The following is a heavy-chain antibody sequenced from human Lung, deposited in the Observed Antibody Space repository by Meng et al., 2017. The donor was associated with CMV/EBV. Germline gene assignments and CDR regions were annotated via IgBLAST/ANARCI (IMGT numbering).Heavy chain of an antibody. V-gene: IGHV2-5*02. D-gene: IGHD6-19*01. CDR2: IYRDNDK. Sequence: LTSSGVGVGGSRQPPGKALEWLANIYRDNDKSYSPSQKKRHTITKDTSKNQVLLIMTDMDPVDTATYYCAHRTREVISGWDQGRFDDWGQGALVTVSS. CDR3: AHRTREVISGWDQGRFDD. J-gene: IGHJ4*02. CDR1: LTSSGVG.